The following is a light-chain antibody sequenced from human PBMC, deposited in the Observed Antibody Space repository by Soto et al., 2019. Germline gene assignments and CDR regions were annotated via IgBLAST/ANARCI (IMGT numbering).Light chain of an antibody. CDR2: AVS. CDR3: SSYGGSNTVV. J-gene: IGLJ2*01. CDR1: SSDVGGYNY. V-gene: IGLV2-8*01. Sequence: QSALTQPPSASGSPGQSVTISCTGSSSDVGGYNYVSWYQQHPGKAPKLMIYAVSKRPSGVPDSLSGYKSGNTASLTVSGLQAEDEADYYCSSYGGSNTVVFGGGTKLTVL.